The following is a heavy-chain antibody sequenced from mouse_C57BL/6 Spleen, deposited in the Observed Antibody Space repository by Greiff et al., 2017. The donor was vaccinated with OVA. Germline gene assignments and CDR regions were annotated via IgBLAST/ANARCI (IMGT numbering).Heavy chain of an antibody. Sequence: QVQLQRPGAELVRPGSSVKLSCKASGYTFTSYWMHWVKQRPIQGLEWIGNIDPSDSETHYNQKFKDKATLTVDKSSSTAYMQLSSLTSEDSAVYYCARARYDYLYYFDYWGQGTTLTVSS. CDR1: GYTFTSYW. CDR2: IDPSDSET. J-gene: IGHJ2*01. D-gene: IGHD2-4*01. CDR3: ARARYDYLYYFDY. V-gene: IGHV1-52*01.